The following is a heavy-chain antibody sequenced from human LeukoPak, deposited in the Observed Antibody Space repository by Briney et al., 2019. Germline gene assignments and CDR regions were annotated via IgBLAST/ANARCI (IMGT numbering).Heavy chain of an antibody. CDR3: ARGGYCTSTSCYEGLDV. D-gene: IGHD2-2*01. J-gene: IGHJ6*02. V-gene: IGHV4-59*01. Sequence: SETLSLTCTVSGGSLSSYYWSWIRQPPGKALEWIGYVSYSGSTKYSPSLKSRVTISVDTSKNQFSLNLSSVTAADTAVYFCARGGYCTSTSCYEGLDVWGQGTTVTVSS. CDR2: VSYSGST. CDR1: GGSLSSYY.